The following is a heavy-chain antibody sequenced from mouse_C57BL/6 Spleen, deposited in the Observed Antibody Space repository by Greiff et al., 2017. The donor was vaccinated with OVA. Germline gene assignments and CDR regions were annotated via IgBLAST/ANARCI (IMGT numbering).Heavy chain of an antibody. V-gene: IGHV5-16*01. J-gene: IGHJ2*01. Sequence: EVMLVESEGGLVQPGSSMKLSCTASGFTFSDYYMAWVRQVPEKGLEWVANINPDGSSTYYLDYLKSRFIISKDNAKNILYLQLSSLESEDAAAYYCARDDNYYFDYWGQGTTLTVSS. D-gene: IGHD1-3*01. CDR2: INPDGSST. CDR1: GFTFSDYY. CDR3: ARDDNYYFDY.